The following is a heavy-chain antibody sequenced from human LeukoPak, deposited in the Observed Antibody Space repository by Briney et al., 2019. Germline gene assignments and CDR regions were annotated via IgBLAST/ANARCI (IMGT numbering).Heavy chain of an antibody. J-gene: IGHJ4*02. CDR1: GGSIGSSSYY. V-gene: IGHV4-39*01. D-gene: IGHD6-19*01. CDR2: IYYSGST. Sequence: PSETLSLTCTVSGGSIGSSSYYWGWIRQPPGKGLEWIGSIYYSGSTYYNPSLKSRVTISVDTSKNQFSLKLSSVTAADTAVYYCARLTYSSGFFDYWGQGTLVTVSS. CDR3: ARLTYSSGFFDY.